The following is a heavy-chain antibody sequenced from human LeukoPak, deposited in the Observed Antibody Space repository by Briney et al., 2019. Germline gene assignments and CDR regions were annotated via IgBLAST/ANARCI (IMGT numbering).Heavy chain of an antibody. V-gene: IGHV3-9*01. D-gene: IGHD6-6*01. Sequence: PGGSLRLSCAASGFTFDDYAMHWVRQAPGKGLEWVSGISWNSGSIGYADSVKGRFTISRDNAKNSLYLQMNSLRAEDTAVYYCARDRSSSFDYWGQGTLVTVSS. CDR2: ISWNSGSI. CDR1: GFTFDDYA. J-gene: IGHJ4*02. CDR3: ARDRSSSFDY.